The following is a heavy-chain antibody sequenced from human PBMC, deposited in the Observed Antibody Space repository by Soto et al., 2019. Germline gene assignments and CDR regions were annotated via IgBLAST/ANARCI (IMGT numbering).Heavy chain of an antibody. CDR2: INPTSGAT. Sequence: QVQLVQSGAEVKKPGASVKVSCKTSGYTFAAFFIHWIRQATGQGLEWMGWINPTSGATVSAQKFQDRVTMTRDTYISTAYMELRGLKSDDTAVYYCTRDPDYGDYWGYFFDYWGQGTPVSVSS. J-gene: IGHJ4*02. D-gene: IGHD4-17*01. V-gene: IGHV1-2*02. CDR1: GYTFAAFF. CDR3: TRDPDYGDYWGYFFDY.